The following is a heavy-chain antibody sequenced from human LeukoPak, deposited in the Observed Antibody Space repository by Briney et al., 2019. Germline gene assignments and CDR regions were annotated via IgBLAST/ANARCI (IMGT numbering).Heavy chain of an antibody. J-gene: IGHJ4*02. D-gene: IGHD5-12*01. V-gene: IGHV4-59*02. CDR2: IYYTGT. CDR3: ARESGYAVGDF. CDR1: GGSVSDYY. Sequence: SETLSLTCTVSGGSVSDYYWSWIRQSPGKGLEWIGYIYYTGTSYNPSLKSRVTISADTSKNQFSLNLSSVTAADTAVYYCARESGYAVGDFWGQGTLVTVSS.